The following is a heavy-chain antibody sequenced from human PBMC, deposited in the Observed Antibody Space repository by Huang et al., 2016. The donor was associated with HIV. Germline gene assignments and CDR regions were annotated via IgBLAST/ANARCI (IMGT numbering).Heavy chain of an antibody. D-gene: IGHD5-18*01. J-gene: IGHJ4*02. CDR1: GGTVSSFS. CDR2: ISPLLDTT. Sequence: QVQLVQSGAEMRKSGSSVKVSCKASGGTVSSFSFTWVRQAPGHGLEWMGGISPLLDTTELAQKFRGRGTLTADESTNTAFMELSGLTSQDTAVYYCARGVGNSNRGFDIWGQGTLVTVS. V-gene: IGHV1-69*13. CDR3: ARGVGNSNRGFDI.